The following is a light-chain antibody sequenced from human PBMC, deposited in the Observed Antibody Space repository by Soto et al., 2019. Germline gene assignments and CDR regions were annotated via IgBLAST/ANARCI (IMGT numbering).Light chain of an antibody. Sequence: QSVLTQPPSVSGAPGQRVTISCTGTRSNIGAGFDVHWYQQLPGTAPKLLIYDNNNRPSGVPDRFSGSKSGTSASLAITGLQAEDEADYYCQSYGGSLSGPVVFGGGTKVTVL. CDR3: QSYGGSLSGPVV. V-gene: IGLV1-40*01. CDR1: RSNIGAGFD. CDR2: DNN. J-gene: IGLJ2*01.